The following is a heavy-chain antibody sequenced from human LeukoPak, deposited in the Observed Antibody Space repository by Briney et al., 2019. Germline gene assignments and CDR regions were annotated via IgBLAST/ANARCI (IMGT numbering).Heavy chain of an antibody. Sequence: SETLSPTCAVPGVSISSSEWWIWVRQPPGQGLEWIGEIHRDGRTRYNPSLKSRVTMSIDYSKNQFSLKVSSVTAADTAIYYCGKTDIYFNPIDYWGPGSLVTVSS. CDR1: GVSISSSEW. CDR3: GKTDIYFNPIDY. CDR2: IHRDGRT. V-gene: IGHV4-4*02. J-gene: IGHJ4*02. D-gene: IGHD3-9*01.